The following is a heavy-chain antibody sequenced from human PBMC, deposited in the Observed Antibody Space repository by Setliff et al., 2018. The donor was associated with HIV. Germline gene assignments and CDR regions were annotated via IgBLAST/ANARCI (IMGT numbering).Heavy chain of an antibody. V-gene: IGHV3-21*05. CDR1: GFTFSSYG. J-gene: IGHJ6*03. D-gene: IGHD4-17*01. Sequence: PGGSLRLSCAASGFTFSSYGMHWVRQAPGKGLEWVSYITGSSSYTNYADSVKGRFTISRDNDNNSLYLQMSGLSAEDTAVYYCARGPTTVTNYYYYYMDVWGKGTTVTVSS. CDR3: ARGPTTVTNYYYYYMDV. CDR2: ITGSSSYT.